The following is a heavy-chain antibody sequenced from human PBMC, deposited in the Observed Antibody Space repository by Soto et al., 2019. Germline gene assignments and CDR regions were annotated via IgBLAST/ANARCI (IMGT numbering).Heavy chain of an antibody. CDR1: GFAVSSSD. J-gene: IGHJ6*02. V-gene: IGHV3-23*01. CDR3: VKVLRYYCYRMDV. CDR2: INNNGGSG. Sequence: QPGGSLRLSCAASGFAVSSSDMNWVRQPPGKGLEWVSNINNNGGSGSYADAVKGRFTISRDNSKNTLYLQMNSLMAEDTAVYYCVKVLRYYCYRMDVWGQGSTGTGSS.